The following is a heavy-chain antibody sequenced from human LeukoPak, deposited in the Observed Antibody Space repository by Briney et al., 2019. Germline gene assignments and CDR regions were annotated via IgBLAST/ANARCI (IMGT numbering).Heavy chain of an antibody. V-gene: IGHV1-2*02. J-gene: IGHJ4*02. Sequence: VASVKVSCKASGYTFTGYYMHWVRQAPGQGLEWMGWINPNSGGTNSAQKFQGRVTMTRDTSISTAYMELSRLRSDDTAVYYCARERYCSGTSCFELGYWGQGTLVTVSS. CDR2: INPNSGGT. D-gene: IGHD2-2*01. CDR1: GYTFTGYY. CDR3: ARERYCSGTSCFELGY.